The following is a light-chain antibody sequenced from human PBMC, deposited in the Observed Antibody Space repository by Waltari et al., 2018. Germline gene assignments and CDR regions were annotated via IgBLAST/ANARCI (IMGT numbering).Light chain of an antibody. CDR3: NSRDSSGDRLV. V-gene: IGLV3-19*01. CDR1: PPRSPH. CDR2: GEN. Sequence: SSELTQDPAVSVALGQTVRNTCQGAPPRSPHASWFQQKPGQTPEVVVHGENNRPSGIPDRFSGSRSGNTVSLTIAGVQAEDEADYYCNSRDSSGDRLVFGGGTKLTVL. J-gene: IGLJ2*01.